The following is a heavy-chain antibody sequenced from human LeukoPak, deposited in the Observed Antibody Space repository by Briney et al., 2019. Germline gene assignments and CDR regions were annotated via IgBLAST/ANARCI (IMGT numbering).Heavy chain of an antibody. CDR3: ARTRIPYYYDSSGYSYYFDY. CDR1: GGSFSGYY. D-gene: IGHD3-22*01. J-gene: IGHJ4*02. V-gene: IGHV4-34*01. Sequence: SETLSLTCAVYGGSFSGYYWSWIRQPPGKGLEWIGEINHSGSTNYNPSLKSRVTISVDTSKNQFSLKLSSVTAADTAVYYCARTRIPYYYDSSGYSYYFDYWGQGTLVTVSS. CDR2: INHSGST.